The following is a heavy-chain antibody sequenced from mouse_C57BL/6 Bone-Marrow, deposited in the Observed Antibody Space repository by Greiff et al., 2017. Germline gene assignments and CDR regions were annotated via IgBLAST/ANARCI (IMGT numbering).Heavy chain of an antibody. CDR2: IYPGDGDT. CDR3: ARLRTTVVEGWFAY. Sequence: VQLQQSGPELVKPGASVKISCKASGYAFSSSWMNWVKQRPGKGLEWIGRIYPGDGDTNYNGKFKGKATLTAYKSSSTAYMQLSSLTSEDSAVYFCARLRTTVVEGWFAYWGQGTLVTVSA. J-gene: IGHJ3*01. D-gene: IGHD1-1*01. V-gene: IGHV1-82*01. CDR1: GYAFSSSW.